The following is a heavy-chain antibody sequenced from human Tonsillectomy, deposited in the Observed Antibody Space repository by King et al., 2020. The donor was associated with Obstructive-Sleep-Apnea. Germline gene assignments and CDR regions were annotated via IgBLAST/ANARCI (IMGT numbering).Heavy chain of an antibody. CDR2: ISYDGSNK. V-gene: IGHV3-30-3*01. CDR3: ARDTVVLPTAMGGSDY. D-gene: IGHD2-2*01. CDR1: GFTCSSCA. Sequence: VQLVEAGGGVIQPGRSLRLSCAASGFTCSSCAMHWVRQAPGKGLEWVAVISYDGSNKYYADSVKGRFTISRDNSKNTLYLQVNSLRAEDTAVYYCARDTVVLPTAMGGSDYWGQGTLVTVSS. J-gene: IGHJ4*02.